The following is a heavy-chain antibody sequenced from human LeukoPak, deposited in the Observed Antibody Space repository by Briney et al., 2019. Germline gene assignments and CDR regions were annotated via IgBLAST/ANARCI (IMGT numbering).Heavy chain of an antibody. CDR3: AKGGWQPIYFDY. Sequence: PGGSLRLSCAASGFTFSSYGMHWVRQAPGKGLEWVAVISYDGSNKYYADSVKGRFTISRDNSKNTLYLQMNSLRAEDTAVYYCAKGGWQPIYFDYWGQGTLVTVSS. D-gene: IGHD2-15*01. J-gene: IGHJ4*02. CDR2: ISYDGSNK. CDR1: GFTFSSYG. V-gene: IGHV3-30*18.